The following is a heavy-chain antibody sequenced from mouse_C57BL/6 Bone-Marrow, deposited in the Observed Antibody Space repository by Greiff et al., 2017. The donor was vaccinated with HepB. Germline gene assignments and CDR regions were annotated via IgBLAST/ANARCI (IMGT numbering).Heavy chain of an antibody. CDR1: GFNIKDDY. CDR2: IDPENGDT. V-gene: IGHV14-4*01. Sequence: VQLKESGAELVRPGASVKLSCTASGFNIKDDYMHWVKQRPEQGLEWIGWIDPENGDTEYASKFQGKATITADTSANTAYLQLSGLTSEDTAVYYCTTGWVDAYWGRGTLVTVSA. J-gene: IGHJ3*01. D-gene: IGHD1-1*01. CDR3: TTGWVDAY.